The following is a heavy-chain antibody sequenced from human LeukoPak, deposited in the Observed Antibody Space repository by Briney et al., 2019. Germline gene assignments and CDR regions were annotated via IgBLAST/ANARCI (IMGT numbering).Heavy chain of an antibody. Sequence: SETLSLTCIVSGDYITNHYWSLIRRPPGKGLEWIGYIYYSGSINYNPSLKSRVTISVDTSRNQFSMKLNSVTAADTAVYYCAGSGGLSNQGAVFDYWGQGTLVTVSS. CDR2: IYYSGSI. V-gene: IGHV4-59*11. J-gene: IGHJ4*02. CDR1: GDYITNHY. CDR3: AGSGGLSNQGAVFDY. D-gene: IGHD3-10*01.